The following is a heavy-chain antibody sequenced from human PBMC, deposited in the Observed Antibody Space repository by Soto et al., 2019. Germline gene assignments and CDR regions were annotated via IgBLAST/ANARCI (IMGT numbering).Heavy chain of an antibody. CDR1: GFTVSSTY. CDR3: ARSRYNGTDAGRCLDY. J-gene: IGHJ4*02. V-gene: IGHV3-53*01. CDR2: LYTGTDT. D-gene: IGHD1-1*01. Sequence: GGSLRLSCAASGFTVSSTYLTWVRQAPGKGLEWVAILYTGTDTVYADSVKGRFTISRDSSKNTFYLQMNSLRAEDTAMYFCARSRYNGTDAGRCLDYWGQGSMVTV.